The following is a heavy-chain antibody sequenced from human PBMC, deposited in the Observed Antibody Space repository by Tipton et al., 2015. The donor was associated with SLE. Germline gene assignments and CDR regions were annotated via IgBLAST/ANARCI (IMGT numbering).Heavy chain of an antibody. D-gene: IGHD3-3*01. CDR2: IYSGGNT. V-gene: IGHV3-23*03. J-gene: IGHJ4*02. Sequence: SLRLSCAASGFSFSHYAMSWVRQAPGKGLEWVSLIYSGGNTYYVESVEGRFTISRDNSDNTLYVRMNNLRVEDTAIYYCAKASRGQYESWSGHFDEWGRGTLVTVSS. CDR3: AKASRGQYESWSGHFDE. CDR1: GFSFSHYA.